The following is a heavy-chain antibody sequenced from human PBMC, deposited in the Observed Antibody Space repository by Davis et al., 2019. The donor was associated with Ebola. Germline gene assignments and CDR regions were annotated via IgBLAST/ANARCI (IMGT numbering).Heavy chain of an antibody. V-gene: IGHV1-8*02. CDR2: MNPNSGNT. CDR3: ATAGYSSSWYNYYYYYGMDV. J-gene: IGHJ6*02. D-gene: IGHD6-13*01. CDR1: GYTFTSYA. Sequence: ASVKVSCKASGYTFTSYAMHWVRQAPGQGLEWMGWMNPNSGNTGYAQKFQGRVTMTRNTSISTAYMELSSLRSEDTAVYYCATAGYSSSWYNYYYYYGMDVWGQGTTVTVSS.